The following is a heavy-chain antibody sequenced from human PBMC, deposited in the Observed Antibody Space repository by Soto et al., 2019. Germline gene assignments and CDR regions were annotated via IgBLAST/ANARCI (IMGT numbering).Heavy chain of an antibody. D-gene: IGHD2-2*01. CDR1: GGIFSSYG. J-gene: IGHJ6*02. CDR3: ASDKTSVIVPAAEYHDYSAMDV. CDR2: IIPIFHTA. Sequence: QVQLVQSGAEVKKPGSSVKVSCKASGGIFSSYGINWVRQAPGQGPEWMGGIIPIFHTANYAQKFQGRVTITADESTSTVYMELRSLRSEDTAVYYCASDKTSVIVPAAEYHDYSAMDVWGQGTTVTVT. V-gene: IGHV1-69*01.